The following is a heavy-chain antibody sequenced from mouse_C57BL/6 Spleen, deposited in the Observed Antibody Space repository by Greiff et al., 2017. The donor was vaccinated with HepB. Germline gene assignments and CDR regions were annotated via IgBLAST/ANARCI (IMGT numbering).Heavy chain of an antibody. CDR3: ARSYDDYDRDFDY. CDR1: GYAFSSYW. Sequence: VQLQQSGAELVKPGASVKISCKASGYAFSSYWMNWVKQRPGKGLEWIGQIYPGDGDTNYNGKFKGKATLTADKSSSTAYMQLRSLTSEDSAVYFCARSYDDYDRDFDYWGQGTTLTVSS. V-gene: IGHV1-80*01. J-gene: IGHJ2*01. D-gene: IGHD2-4*01. CDR2: IYPGDGDT.